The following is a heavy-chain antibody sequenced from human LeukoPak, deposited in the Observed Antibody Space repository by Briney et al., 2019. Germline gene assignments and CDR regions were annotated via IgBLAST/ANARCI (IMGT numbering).Heavy chain of an antibody. CDR3: ARGWYGSGSYYLPFGDY. CDR1: GGSISSYY. Sequence: SETLSLTCTVSGGSISSYYWSWIRQPPGKGLEWIGYIYYSGSTNYNPSLKSRVTISVDTSKNQFSLKLSSVTAADTAVYYCARGWYGSGSYYLPFGDYWGQGTLVTVSS. D-gene: IGHD3-10*01. V-gene: IGHV4-59*08. J-gene: IGHJ4*02. CDR2: IYYSGST.